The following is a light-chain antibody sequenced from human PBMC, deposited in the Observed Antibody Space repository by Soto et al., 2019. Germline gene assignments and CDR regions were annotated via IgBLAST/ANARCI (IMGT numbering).Light chain of an antibody. CDR1: QSISLY. J-gene: IGKJ4*01. V-gene: IGKV1-39*01. Sequence: DIQMTQSPSSLSASVGDRVTITCRASQSISLYLNWYQQKPGKAPKLLIYAASTLQSGVASRFSGSGSGTDFTLTISSLQPEDFATYYCQQTYITPPLTFGGGTKVVIK. CDR3: QQTYITPPLT. CDR2: AAS.